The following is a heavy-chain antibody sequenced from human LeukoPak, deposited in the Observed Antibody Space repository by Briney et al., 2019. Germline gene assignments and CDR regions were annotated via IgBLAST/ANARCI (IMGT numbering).Heavy chain of an antibody. D-gene: IGHD2-15*01. CDR2: ISSSSSYI. CDR1: GFTVSSNY. CDR3: ARWGVVVAATPGYYGMDV. J-gene: IGHJ6*02. Sequence: GGSLRLSCAASGFTVSSNYMGWVRQAPGKGLEWVSSISSSSSYIYYADSVKGRFTISRDNGKNSLYLQMNSLRAEDTAVYYCARWGVVVAATPGYYGMDVWGQGTTVTVSS. V-gene: IGHV3-21*01.